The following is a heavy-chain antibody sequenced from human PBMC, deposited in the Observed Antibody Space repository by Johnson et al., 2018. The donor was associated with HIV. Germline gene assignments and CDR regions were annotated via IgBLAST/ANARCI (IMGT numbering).Heavy chain of an antibody. CDR2: ISYDGSKK. J-gene: IGHJ3*02. V-gene: IGHV3-30*03. Sequence: GGVVQPGRSLRLSCVASGFTFSNYGMHWVRQAPGKGLEWVAVISYDGSKKYYADSVKGRFTISRDNSKNTLYLQMNSLRVEDTAVYYVRVVGDAFDIWGQGTMVTVSS. D-gene: IGHD2-15*01. CDR1: GFTFSNYG. CDR3: RVVGDAFDI.